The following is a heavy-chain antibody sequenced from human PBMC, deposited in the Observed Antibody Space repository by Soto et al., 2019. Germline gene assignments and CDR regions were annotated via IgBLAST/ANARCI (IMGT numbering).Heavy chain of an antibody. J-gene: IGHJ3*02. CDR3: ARVMGTVVTLILNAFDI. V-gene: IGHV3-23*01. CDR1: GFTFSTYA. D-gene: IGHD2-21*02. Sequence: GGSLRLSCSTSGFTFSTYAMNWVRQAPGKGLEWVSALSGSGGATYYADSVRGRFAISRDNSKNTLFLQMNSLRAEDTAVYYCARVMGTVVTLILNAFDIWGQGTMVTVSS. CDR2: LSGSGGAT.